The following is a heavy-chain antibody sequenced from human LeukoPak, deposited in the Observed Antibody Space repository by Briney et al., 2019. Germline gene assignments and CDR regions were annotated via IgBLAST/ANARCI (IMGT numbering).Heavy chain of an antibody. D-gene: IGHD3-22*01. J-gene: IGHJ4*02. CDR2: ISYDGSNK. V-gene: IGHV3-30*18. Sequence: GRSLRLSCAASGFTFNSYGMHWVRQAPGKGLEWVAVISYDGSNKYYADSVKGRFTISRDNSKNTLYLQMNSLRAEDTAVYYCAKDEGIDDSSGYCDYWGQGTLVTVSS. CDR1: GFTFNSYG. CDR3: AKDEGIDDSSGYCDY.